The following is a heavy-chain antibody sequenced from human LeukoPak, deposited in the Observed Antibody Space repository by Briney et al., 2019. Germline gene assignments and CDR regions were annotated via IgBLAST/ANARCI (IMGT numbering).Heavy chain of an antibody. CDR2: LDPSGGST. CDR1: GYTFTSYY. CDR3: AREPGVNMYYFDY. D-gene: IGHD1/OR15-1a*01. Sequence: GASVKVSCEASGYTFTSYYMHWVRQAPGRGLEWMGILDPSGGSTSYAQKFQGRVTVTRDTSTSTVYMELSSLRSEDTAVYYCAREPGVNMYYFDYWGQGTLVTVSS. J-gene: IGHJ4*02. V-gene: IGHV1-46*01.